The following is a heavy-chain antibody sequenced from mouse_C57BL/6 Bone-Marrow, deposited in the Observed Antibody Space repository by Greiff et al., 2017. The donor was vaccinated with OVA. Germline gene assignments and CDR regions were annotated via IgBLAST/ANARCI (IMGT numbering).Heavy chain of an antibody. CDR2: ISSGGSYT. V-gene: IGHV5-6*03. CDR3: ARRYGYDLDY. D-gene: IGHD2-2*01. J-gene: IGHJ2*01. Sequence: EVKVVESGEGLVKPGGSLKLSCAASGFTFSSYGMSWVRQTPDKRLEWVATISSGGSYTYYPDSVKGRFTISRDNAKNTLYLQMSSLKSEDTAMYYCARRYGYDLDYWGQGTTLTVSS. CDR1: GFTFSSYG.